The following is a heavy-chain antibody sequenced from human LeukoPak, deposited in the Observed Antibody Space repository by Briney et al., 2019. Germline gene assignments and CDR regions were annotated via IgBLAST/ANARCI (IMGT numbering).Heavy chain of an antibody. CDR2: ISYSGTN. J-gene: IGHJ4*02. Sequence: SETLTLTCTVSGDSVSSSSYYWGWIRQPPGKGLEWIGSISYSGTNYNNPSLKSRVSISIDTSKNQFSVKLTSVTAADTAMYYCASLGTLRYWGQGTLVTVSS. CDR3: ASLGTLRY. CDR1: GDSVSSSSYY. D-gene: IGHD7-27*01. V-gene: IGHV4-39*01.